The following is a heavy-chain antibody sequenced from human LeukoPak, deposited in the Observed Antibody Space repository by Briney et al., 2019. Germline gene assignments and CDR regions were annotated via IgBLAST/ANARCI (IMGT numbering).Heavy chain of an antibody. D-gene: IGHD4-17*01. Sequence: GRSLRLSCAASGFTFDDYAMHWVRQAPGKGLEWVSGISWNSGSIGYADSVKGRFTISRDNAKNSLYLQMNSLRAEDTAVYYCARDDGDYVPKYFDYWGQGTLVTVSS. CDR1: GFTFDDYA. V-gene: IGHV3-9*01. CDR3: ARDDGDYVPKYFDY. CDR2: ISWNSGSI. J-gene: IGHJ4*02.